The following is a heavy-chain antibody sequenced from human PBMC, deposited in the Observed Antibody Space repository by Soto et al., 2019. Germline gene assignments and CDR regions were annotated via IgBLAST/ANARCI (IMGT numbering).Heavy chain of an antibody. D-gene: IGHD6-13*01. V-gene: IGHV4-34*01. CDR1: GGSFCGYY. J-gene: IGHJ4*02. CDR2: INHSGST. Sequence: SETLSLTCAVYGGSFCGYYWSWIRQPPGKGLEWIGEINHSGSTNYNPSLKSRVTISVDTSKNQFSLKLSSVTAADTAVYYCARATHISIAAARGGDYFDYWGQGTLVTVSS. CDR3: ARATHISIAAARGGDYFDY.